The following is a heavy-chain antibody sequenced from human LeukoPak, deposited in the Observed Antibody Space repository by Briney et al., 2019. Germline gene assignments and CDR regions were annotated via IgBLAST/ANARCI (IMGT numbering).Heavy chain of an antibody. CDR1: GGSISSYY. Sequence: SETLSLTCTVSGGSISSYYWSWIRQPPGKGLEWIGYIYYSGRTNYNPSLKSRVTISVDTSKNQFSLKLSSVTAADTAVYYCARRRGYSGYDSGWFDPWGQGTLVTVSS. D-gene: IGHD5-12*01. CDR2: IYYSGRT. J-gene: IGHJ5*02. V-gene: IGHV4-59*01. CDR3: ARRRGYSGYDSGWFDP.